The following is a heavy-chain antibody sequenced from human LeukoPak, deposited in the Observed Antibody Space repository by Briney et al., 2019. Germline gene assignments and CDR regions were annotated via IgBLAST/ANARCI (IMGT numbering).Heavy chain of an antibody. CDR2: LSAGGDTT. J-gene: IGHJ5*02. V-gene: IGHV3-23*01. Sequence: PGGSLRLSCAASGFPFSSYAMSWVRQAPGKGLEWVSGLSAGGDTTYYADSVKGRFTISRDNSKNTLYLQMSSLRAEDTAVYYCAKSQGYTNSLYPTWGGETLLTLSS. D-gene: IGHD6-13*01. CDR3: AKSQGYTNSLYPT. CDR1: GFPFSSYA.